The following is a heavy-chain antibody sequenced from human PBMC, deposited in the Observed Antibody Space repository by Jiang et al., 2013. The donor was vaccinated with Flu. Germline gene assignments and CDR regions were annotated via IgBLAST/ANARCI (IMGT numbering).Heavy chain of an antibody. CDR2: IYWDDDK. V-gene: IGHV2-5*08. CDR1: GFSLSTSGMC. Sequence: KPTQTLTLTCTFSGFSLSTSGMCVSWIRQPPGKALEWLALIYWDDDKRYSPSLKSRLTITKDTSKNQVVLTMTNMDPVDTATYYCAHKGEARGSRRGNDAFDIWGQRDNGHRLF. J-gene: IGHJ3*02. D-gene: IGHD6-13*01. CDR3: AHKGEARGSRRGNDAFDI.